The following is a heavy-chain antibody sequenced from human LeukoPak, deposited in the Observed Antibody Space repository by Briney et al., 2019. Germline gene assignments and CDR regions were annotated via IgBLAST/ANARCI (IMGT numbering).Heavy chain of an antibody. CDR2: INSDGSST. CDR3: ARAAHLYYYDSSGYYPDY. V-gene: IGHV3-74*01. CDR1: GFTFSSYW. D-gene: IGHD3-22*01. J-gene: IGHJ4*02. Sequence: GGSLRLSCAASGFTFSSYWMHWVRQAPGKGLVWVSRINSDGSSTSYADSVKSRFTISRDNAKNTLYLQMNSLRAEDTAVYYCARAAHLYYYDSSGYYPDYWSQGTLVTVSS.